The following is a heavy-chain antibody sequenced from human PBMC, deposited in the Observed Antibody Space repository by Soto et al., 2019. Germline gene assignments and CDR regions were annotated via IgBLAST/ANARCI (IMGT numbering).Heavy chain of an antibody. Sequence: GSGPTLVNPTQTLTLTCTFSGFSLSSSGGGVGWIRQPPGKALEWLALIYWNDDKRYTPSLKSRLTITKDTSKNQVVLTMTNMAPVDTATYYCAHSTFYDSSGYPVHWGQGSLATVSS. V-gene: IGHV2-5*01. D-gene: IGHD3-22*01. CDR2: IYWNDDK. CDR1: GFSLSSSGGG. CDR3: AHSTFYDSSGYPVH. J-gene: IGHJ4*02.